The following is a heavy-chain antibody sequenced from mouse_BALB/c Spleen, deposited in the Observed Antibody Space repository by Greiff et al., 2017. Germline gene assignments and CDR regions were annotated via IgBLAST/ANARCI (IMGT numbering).Heavy chain of an antibody. J-gene: IGHJ1*01. D-gene: IGHD1-1*01. V-gene: IGHV5-17*02. CDR2: ISSGSSTI. CDR1: GFIFSSFG. Sequence: EVQRVESGGGLVQPGGSRKLSCAASGFIFSSFGMHWVRQAPEKGLEWVAYISSGSSTIYYADTVKGRFTISRDNPKNTLFLQMTSLRSEDTAMYYCARKNYGSSYVGWYFDVWGAGTTVTVSS. CDR3: ARKNYGSSYVGWYFDV.